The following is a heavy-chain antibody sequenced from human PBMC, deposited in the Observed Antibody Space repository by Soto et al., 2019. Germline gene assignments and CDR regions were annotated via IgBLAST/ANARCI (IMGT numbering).Heavy chain of an antibody. J-gene: IGHJ6*02. CDR2: INPNSGGT. V-gene: IGHV1-2*04. Sequence: GASVKLSCTASGDTNTCYYRRWVRQAQEQGLEWMGWINPNSGGTNYSQKFQGWVTMTRDTSINTSYMELSRLRSDDTAVYYCAREILGYCSGGSCYDHTVTSYYYYGMDVWGHGTTVTVSS. CDR3: AREILGYCSGGSCYDHTVTSYYYYGMDV. CDR1: GDTNTCYY. D-gene: IGHD2-15*01.